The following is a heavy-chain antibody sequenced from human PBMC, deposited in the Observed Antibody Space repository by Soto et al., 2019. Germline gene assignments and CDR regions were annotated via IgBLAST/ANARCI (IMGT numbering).Heavy chain of an antibody. Sequence: QVQLVQSGAEVMQPGSSVKVSCKPSGGTLTNFINYPINWVRQSPGQGLEWMGGIVPNIGTVNYAQKFQGRVTMPADKSTGTVYMDLSSLRSDDSALYYCARRNTAGFLRYFDNWGQGTLVTVSS. CDR3: ARRNTAGFLRYFDN. V-gene: IGHV1-69*06. D-gene: IGHD6-19*01. J-gene: IGHJ4*02. CDR1: GGTLTNFINYP. CDR2: IVPNIGTV.